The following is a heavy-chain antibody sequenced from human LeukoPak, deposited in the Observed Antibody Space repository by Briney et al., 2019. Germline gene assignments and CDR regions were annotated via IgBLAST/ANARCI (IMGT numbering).Heavy chain of an antibody. CDR2: ITWNSGSA. V-gene: IGHV3-9*01. CDR3: AKGHTIFGVVPDILDI. Sequence: GGSLRLSCAASGFNFEDFGMYWVRQGPGKGVEWVAGITWNSGSAVYADSVEGRFTISRDNVKKSVYLQMSSLRLEDTALYYCAKGHTIFGVVPDILDIWGRGTNVIVSS. D-gene: IGHD3-3*01. CDR1: GFNFEDFG. J-gene: IGHJ3*02.